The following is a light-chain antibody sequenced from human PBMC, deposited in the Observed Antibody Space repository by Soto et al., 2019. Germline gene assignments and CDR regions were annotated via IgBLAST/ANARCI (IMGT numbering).Light chain of an antibody. CDR2: VGTGGIVG. CDR3: GADHGSWSNFVYV. V-gene: IGLV9-49*01. J-gene: IGLJ1*01. CDR1: SGYSNYK. Sequence: QSVLTQPPSASASLGASVTLTCTLSSGYSNYKVDWYQQRPGKGPRFVMRVGTGGIVGSKGDGIPDRFSVLGSGLNRYLTIKNIQEEDGSDYHCGADHGSWSNFVYVFGTGTKVTFL.